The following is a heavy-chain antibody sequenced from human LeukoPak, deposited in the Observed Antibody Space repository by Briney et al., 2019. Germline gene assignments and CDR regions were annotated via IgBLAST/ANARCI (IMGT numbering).Heavy chain of an antibody. CDR3: ARDDSSRDLY. J-gene: IGHJ4*02. Sequence: PSETLSLTCAVYGGSFSGYYWSWIRQPPGKGLEWIGEINHSGSTNYNLSLKRRVTISVDTSKNQFSLKLSSVTAADTAMYYCARDDSSRDLYWGQGTLVTVSS. V-gene: IGHV4-34*01. D-gene: IGHD6-13*01. CDR1: GGSFSGYY. CDR2: INHSGST.